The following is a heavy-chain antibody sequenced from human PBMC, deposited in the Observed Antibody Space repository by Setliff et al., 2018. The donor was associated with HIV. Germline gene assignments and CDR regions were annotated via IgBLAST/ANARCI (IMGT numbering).Heavy chain of an antibody. CDR1: GFTFSPHA. D-gene: IGHD6-19*01. V-gene: IGHV3-33*01. CDR3: ARGLWLGTFDL. Sequence: GGSLRLSCAASGFTFSPHAMHWVRQAPGKGLEWMAIIWYDGVTKYYGDSVEGRFTISRDNSKNILYLQMNGLRVEDTAVYYCARGLWLGTFDLWGQGTLVTVSS. J-gene: IGHJ5*02. CDR2: IWYDGVTK.